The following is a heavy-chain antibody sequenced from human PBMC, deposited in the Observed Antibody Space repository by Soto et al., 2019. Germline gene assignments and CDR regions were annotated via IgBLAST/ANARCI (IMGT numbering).Heavy chain of an antibody. Sequence: GGSLRLSCAASGFTFSSYAMHWVRQAPGKGLEWVAVISYDGSNKYYADSVKGRFTISRDNSKNTLYLQMNSLRAEDTAVYYCARGFYYYDSSGYYHPLDYWGQGTLVTVSS. CDR1: GFTFSSYA. D-gene: IGHD3-22*01. J-gene: IGHJ4*02. CDR2: ISYDGSNK. V-gene: IGHV3-30*04. CDR3: ARGFYYYDSSGYYHPLDY.